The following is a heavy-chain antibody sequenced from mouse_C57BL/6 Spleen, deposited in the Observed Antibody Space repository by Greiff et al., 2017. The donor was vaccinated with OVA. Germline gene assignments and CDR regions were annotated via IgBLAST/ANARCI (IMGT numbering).Heavy chain of an antibody. CDR3: AREFITTVVASFDY. J-gene: IGHJ2*01. V-gene: IGHV1-26*01. CDR1: GYTFTDYY. D-gene: IGHD1-1*01. CDR2: INPNNGGT. Sequence: EVQLQQSGPELVKPGASVKISCKASGYTFTDYYMNWVKQSHGKSLEWIGDINPNNGGTSYNQKFKGKATLTVDKSSSTAYMELRSLTSEDSAVYYCAREFITTVVASFDYWGQGTTLTVSS.